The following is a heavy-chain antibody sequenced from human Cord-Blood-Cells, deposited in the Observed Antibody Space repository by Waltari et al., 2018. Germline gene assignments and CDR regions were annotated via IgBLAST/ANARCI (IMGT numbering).Heavy chain of an antibody. V-gene: IGHV4-39*01. CDR3: ARHRAPYYDILTGYYDY. CDR1: GGSISSSSYY. D-gene: IGHD3-9*01. Sequence: QLQLQESGPGLVKPSETLSLTCTVSGGSISSSSYYWGWIRQPPGKGLEWIGSIYYSGSTNAHPSIKSRVTISVDTSKNQFSLKLSSVTAADTAVYYCARHRAPYYDILTGYYDYWGQGTLVTVSS. J-gene: IGHJ4*02. CDR2: IYYSGST.